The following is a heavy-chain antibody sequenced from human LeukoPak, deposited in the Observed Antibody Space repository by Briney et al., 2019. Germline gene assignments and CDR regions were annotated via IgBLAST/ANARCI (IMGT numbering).Heavy chain of an antibody. D-gene: IGHD5-18*01. V-gene: IGHV4-39*02. CDR2: IYYGGNT. CDR1: GGSISSSSYY. CDR3: AREDGTSMDNAFDI. Sequence: SETLSLTCTVSGGSISSSSYYWGWIGQPPGEGLGWIGSIYYGGNTYYNPSLKSRVTMSVDTSKNQFSLKLSSVTAADTAVYYCAREDGTSMDNAFDIWGQGTMVTVSS. J-gene: IGHJ3*02.